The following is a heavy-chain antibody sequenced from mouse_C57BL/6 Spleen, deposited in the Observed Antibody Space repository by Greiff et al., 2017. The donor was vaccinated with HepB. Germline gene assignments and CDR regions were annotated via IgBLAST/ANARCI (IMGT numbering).Heavy chain of an antibody. Sequence: EVKRVESGGGLVKPGGSLKLSCAASGFTFSDYGMHWVRQAPEKGLEWVAYISSGSSTIYYADTVKGRFTISRDNAKNTLFLQMTSLRSEDTAMYYCARPPTYWYFDVWGTGTTVTVSS. CDR1: GFTFSDYG. V-gene: IGHV5-17*01. J-gene: IGHJ1*03. CDR3: ARPPTYWYFDV. CDR2: ISSGSSTI.